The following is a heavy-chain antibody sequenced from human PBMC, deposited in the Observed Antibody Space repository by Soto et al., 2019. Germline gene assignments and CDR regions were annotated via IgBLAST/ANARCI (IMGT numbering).Heavy chain of an antibody. D-gene: IGHD2-15*01. J-gene: IGHJ5*02. CDR3: ARDIVVVAARAYNWFDP. CDR2: MNPNSGNT. CDR1: GYTFTSYD. Sequence: GASVKVSCKASGYTFTSYDINWVRQATGQGLEWMGWMNPNSGNTGYAQKFQGRVTMTRNTSISTAYMELSSLRSEDTAVYYCARDIVVVAARAYNWFDPWGQGTLVTVSS. V-gene: IGHV1-8*01.